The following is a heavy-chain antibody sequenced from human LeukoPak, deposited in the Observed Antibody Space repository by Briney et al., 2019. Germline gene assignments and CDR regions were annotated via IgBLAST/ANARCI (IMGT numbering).Heavy chain of an antibody. J-gene: IGHJ3*02. Sequence: ASVKVSCKASGYTFTLYYIHWVRQAPGQGLEWMGWINTNTGNPTYAQGFTGRFVFSLDTSVGTAYLQISSLKAEDTAVYYCARVGCSGSYESCYAFDIWGQGTMVTVSS. CDR2: INTNTGNP. CDR1: GYTFTLYY. D-gene: IGHD1-26*01. CDR3: ARVGCSGSYESCYAFDI. V-gene: IGHV7-4-1*02.